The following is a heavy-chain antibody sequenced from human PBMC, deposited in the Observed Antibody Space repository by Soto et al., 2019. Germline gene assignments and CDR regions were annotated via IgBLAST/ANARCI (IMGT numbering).Heavy chain of an antibody. CDR3: ARVRELARELDALPL. D-gene: IGHD1-26*01. J-gene: IGHJ3*01. V-gene: IGHV1-69*01. CDR2: IITIFGTA. Sequence: QVQLVQSGAEVKKPGSSVKVSCKASGGTFSSYAISWVRQAPGQGLAWMGGIITIFGTANYAQKFQGGVTMTADEATSIAYMEPSSLRSEEMAVDYCARVRELARELDALPLWGQGTMVTVSS. CDR1: GGTFSSYA.